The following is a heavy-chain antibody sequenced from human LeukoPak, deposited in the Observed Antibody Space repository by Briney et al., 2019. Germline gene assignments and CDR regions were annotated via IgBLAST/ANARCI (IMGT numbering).Heavy chain of an antibody. D-gene: IGHD3-3*01. J-gene: IGHJ3*02. V-gene: IGHV4-59*01. CDR1: GGSISSYY. Sequence: SETLSLTCTVSGGSISSYYWSWIRQPPGKGLEWIGYIYYSGSTTYNPSLKSRATISVDTSKNQFSLKLSSVTAADTAVYYCARGAPYYEFWSGVGPAFDIWGQGTMVTVSS. CDR3: ARGAPYYEFWSGVGPAFDI. CDR2: IYYSGST.